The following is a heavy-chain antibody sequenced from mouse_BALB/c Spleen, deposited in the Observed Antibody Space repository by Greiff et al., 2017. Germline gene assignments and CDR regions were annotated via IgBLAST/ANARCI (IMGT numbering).Heavy chain of an antibody. V-gene: IGHV7-3*02. CDR2: IRNKANGYTT. CDR1: GFTFTDYY. CDR3: ARDMRGGYYAMDY. J-gene: IGHJ4*01. Sequence: EVKVEESGGGLVQPGGSLRLSCATSGFTFTDYYMSWVRQPPGKALEWLGFIRNKANGYTTEYSASVKGRFTISRDNSQSILYLQMNTLRAEDSATYYCARDMRGGYYAMDYWGQGTSVTVSS.